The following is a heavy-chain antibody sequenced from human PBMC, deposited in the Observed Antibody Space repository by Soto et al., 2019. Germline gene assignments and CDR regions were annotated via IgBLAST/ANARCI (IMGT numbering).Heavy chain of an antibody. V-gene: IGHV3-23*01. CDR3: ATQRGITMIVVVTYFDY. Sequence: EVQLLESGGGLVQPGGSLRLSCAASGFTFSSYAMSWVRQAPGKGLEWVSAISGSGGSTYYADSVKGRFTISRDNSKTTLYLQMNSLRAEDTAVYYCATQRGITMIVVVTYFDYWGQGTLVTVS. CDR1: GFTFSSYA. CDR2: ISGSGGST. D-gene: IGHD3-22*01. J-gene: IGHJ4*02.